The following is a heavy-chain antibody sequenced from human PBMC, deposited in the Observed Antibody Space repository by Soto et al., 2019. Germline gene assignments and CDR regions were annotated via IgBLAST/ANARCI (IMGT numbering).Heavy chain of an antibody. CDR1: GGSISSYY. CDR3: ARDEIAAAGSWMGYFQH. V-gene: IGHV4-4*07. D-gene: IGHD6-13*01. CDR2: IYTSGST. Sequence: QVQLQESGPGLVKPSETLSLPCTVSGGSISSYYWSWIRQPAGKGLELIGRIYTSGSTNYNPSLKSRVTMSVDTSKNQFYLKLSSVTAADTAVYYCARDEIAAAGSWMGYFQHWGQGTLVTVSS. J-gene: IGHJ1*01.